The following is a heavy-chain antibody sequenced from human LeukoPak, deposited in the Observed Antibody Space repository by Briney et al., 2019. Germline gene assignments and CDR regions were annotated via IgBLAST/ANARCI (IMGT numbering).Heavy chain of an antibody. Sequence: GGSLRLSCAASGFTFSDYYMSWIRQAPGKGLEWVSYISSSGSTIYYADSVKGRFTISRDNAKNSLYLQMNSLRAEDTAVYYCARDKLRFGSYYYDSSPPSPWGQGTLVTVSS. CDR2: ISSSGSTI. J-gene: IGHJ5*02. D-gene: IGHD3-22*01. CDR1: GFTFSDYY. CDR3: ARDKLRFGSYYYDSSPPSP. V-gene: IGHV3-11*01.